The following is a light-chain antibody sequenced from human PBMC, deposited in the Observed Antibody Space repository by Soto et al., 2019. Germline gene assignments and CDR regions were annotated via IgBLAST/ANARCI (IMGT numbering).Light chain of an antibody. V-gene: IGLV2-14*01. CDR1: SSDVGGYNY. CDR2: DVS. CDR3: SSYTISNTLV. J-gene: IGLJ1*01. Sequence: QSALTQPASVSGSPGQSITISCTGTSSDVGGYNYVSWYQQHPGKAPKPMIYDVSNRPSGVSNRFSGSKSGNTASLTISGLQAEDEADYYCSSYTISNTLVFGSGTKVTVL.